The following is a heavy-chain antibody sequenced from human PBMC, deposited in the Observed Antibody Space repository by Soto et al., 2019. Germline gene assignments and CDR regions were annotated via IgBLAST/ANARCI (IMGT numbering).Heavy chain of an antibody. V-gene: IGHV4-34*01. CDR1: GGSFSGYY. Sequence: QVQLQQWGAGLLKPSETLSLTCAVYGGSFSGYYWSWIRQPPGKGLEWIGEINHSGSTNYNPSLKSRLTISVDTSKNQFSLKLSSVTAADTAVYYCASSSRYSSGWYNYYYYGMDVWGQGTTVTVSS. J-gene: IGHJ6*02. CDR2: INHSGST. D-gene: IGHD6-19*01. CDR3: ASSSRYSSGWYNYYYYGMDV.